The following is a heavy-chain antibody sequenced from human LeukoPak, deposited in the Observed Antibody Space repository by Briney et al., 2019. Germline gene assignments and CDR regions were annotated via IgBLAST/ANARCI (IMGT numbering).Heavy chain of an antibody. CDR1: GFTFSTYW. Sequence: GGSLRLSCAAAGFTFSTYWMHWVRQAPGKGLVWVSRFNSDGRSTYYADSVKGRFTISRDNAKNTLYLQMNSLRAEDTAVYYCARGRYYLDSWGQGTLVTVSS. CDR3: ARGRYYLDS. CDR2: FNSDGRST. J-gene: IGHJ4*02. V-gene: IGHV3-74*01. D-gene: IGHD4-17*01.